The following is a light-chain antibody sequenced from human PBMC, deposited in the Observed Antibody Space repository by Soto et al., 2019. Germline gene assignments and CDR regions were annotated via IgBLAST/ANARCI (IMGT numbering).Light chain of an antibody. V-gene: IGKV3-11*01. Sequence: EIVWTQSPATLSVSPGERAALSCRASQSVSSYLAWYQQTPGQDPRLLIYDASNRATGIPARFSVSGSGTDFTLTISSLEPEDFAVYYCQQRSNWPLTFGGGTKVDIK. CDR2: DAS. CDR3: QQRSNWPLT. CDR1: QSVSSY. J-gene: IGKJ4*01.